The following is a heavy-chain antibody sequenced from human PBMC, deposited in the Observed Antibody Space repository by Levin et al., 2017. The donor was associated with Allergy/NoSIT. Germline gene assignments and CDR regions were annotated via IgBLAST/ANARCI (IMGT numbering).Heavy chain of an antibody. D-gene: IGHD3-16*02. Sequence: GGSLRLSCAASGFTFSSYGMHWVRQAPGKGLEWVAVISYDGSNKYYADSVKGRFTISRDNSKNTLYLQMNSLRAEDTAVYYCAKDVWGSYRHDAFDIWGQGTMVTVSS. CDR2: ISYDGSNK. CDR1: GFTFSSYG. J-gene: IGHJ3*02. CDR3: AKDVWGSYRHDAFDI. V-gene: IGHV3-30*18.